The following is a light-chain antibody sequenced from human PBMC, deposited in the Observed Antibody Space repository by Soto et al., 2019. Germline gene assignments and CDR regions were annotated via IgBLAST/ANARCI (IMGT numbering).Light chain of an antibody. CDR1: SSNIGAAYD. CDR2: GNN. CDR3: QFYDSSLSGWV. Sequence: QSVLTQPPSVSGAPGQKVTISCTRSSSNIGAAYDVHWYQHLPGTAPKLLIYGNNNRPSGVPDRFSGSKSGNSASLAITGLQAEDEADYYCQFYDSSLSGWVFGGGTKLTVL. J-gene: IGLJ3*02. V-gene: IGLV1-40*01.